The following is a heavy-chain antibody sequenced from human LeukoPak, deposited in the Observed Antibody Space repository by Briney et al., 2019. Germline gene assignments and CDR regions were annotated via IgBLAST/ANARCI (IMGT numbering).Heavy chain of an antibody. CDR1: GGSISSSSYY. J-gene: IGHJ6*02. V-gene: IGHV4-39*07. CDR3: AREIFMVRGVRGSMNYYYGMDV. D-gene: IGHD3-10*01. Sequence: KTSETLSLTCTVSGGSISSSSYYWGWICQPPGKGLEWIGSIYYSGSTYYNPSLKSRVTISVDTSKNQFSLKLSSVTAADTAVYYCAREIFMVRGVRGSMNYYYGMDVWGQGTTVTVSS. CDR2: IYYSGST.